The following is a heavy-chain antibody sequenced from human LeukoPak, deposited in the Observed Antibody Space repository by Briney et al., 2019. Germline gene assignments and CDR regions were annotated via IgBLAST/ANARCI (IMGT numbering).Heavy chain of an antibody. D-gene: IGHD3-16*01. CDR3: AREGEDSDYVWGSYAFDI. Sequence: ASVKVSCKASGYTFTSYYMHWVRQAPGQGLEWMGIINPSGGSTSYAQKFQGRVTITTDESTSTAYMELSSLRSEDTAVYYCAREGEDSDYVWGSYAFDIWGQGTMVTVSS. J-gene: IGHJ3*02. CDR1: GYTFTSYY. CDR2: INPSGGST. V-gene: IGHV1-46*01.